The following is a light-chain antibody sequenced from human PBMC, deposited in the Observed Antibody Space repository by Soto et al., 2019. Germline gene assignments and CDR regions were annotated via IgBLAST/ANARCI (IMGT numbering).Light chain of an antibody. CDR1: QSISGW. V-gene: IGKV1-5*01. J-gene: IGKJ2*01. Sequence: DIQMTQSPSTLSASAGDRVTITCRASQSISGWLAWYQQKPGKAPKLLIYDASGLETAVPSRFSASGSGTEFTLSISNLEPDDSATYYCQQYKNYVYTFGQGTKLEIK. CDR2: DAS. CDR3: QQYKNYVYT.